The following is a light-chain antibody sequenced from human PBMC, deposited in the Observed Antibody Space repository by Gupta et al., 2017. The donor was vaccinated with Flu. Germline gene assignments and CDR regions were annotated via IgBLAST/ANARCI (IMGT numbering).Light chain of an antibody. CDR2: AAT. CDR3: QQRYST. J-gene: IGKJ2*01. CDR1: QSISIY. Sequence: DIQMTQSPSSLSASVGDRVTITCRASQSISIYLNWDQQKPGKAPRLLIYAATTLQGGVPSRFSGSGSGTDFTLTITSLQPEDSATYYGQQRYSTFGQGTKIEIK. V-gene: IGKV1-39*01.